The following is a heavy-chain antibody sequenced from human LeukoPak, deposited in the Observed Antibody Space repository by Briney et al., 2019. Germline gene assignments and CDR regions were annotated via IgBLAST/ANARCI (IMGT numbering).Heavy chain of an antibody. CDR2: INTNTGNP. J-gene: IGHJ4*02. CDR1: GYTFTGYY. V-gene: IGHV7-4-1*02. D-gene: IGHD2-15*01. Sequence: GASVKVSCKASGYTFTGYYMHWVRQAPGQGLEWMGWINTNTGNPTYAQGFTGRFVFSLDTSVSTAYLQISSLKAEDTAVYYCARGTSCGGSCYSYFDYWGQGALVTVSS. CDR3: ARGTSCGGSCYSYFDY.